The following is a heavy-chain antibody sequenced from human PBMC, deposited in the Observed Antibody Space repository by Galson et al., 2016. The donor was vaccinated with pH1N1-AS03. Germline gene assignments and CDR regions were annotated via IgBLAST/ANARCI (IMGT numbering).Heavy chain of an antibody. Sequence: YNPSLRTRLTVSVDTSKNQFSLKLSYVTAADTAVYYCARGRLSGGYYYGLDVWGQGSAVTVSS. J-gene: IGHJ6*02. CDR3: ARGRLSGGYYYGLDV. D-gene: IGHD2-15*01. V-gene: IGHV4-30-2*05.